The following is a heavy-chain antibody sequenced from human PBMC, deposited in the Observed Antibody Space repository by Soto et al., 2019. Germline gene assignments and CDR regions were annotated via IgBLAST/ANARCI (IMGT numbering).Heavy chain of an antibody. CDR2: ISAYNGNT. CDR1: GYTFTRYG. J-gene: IGHJ4*02. V-gene: IGHV1-18*01. D-gene: IGHD3-16*01. Sequence: AAVKDSCKASGYTFTRYGISWVRQAPGQGLEWMGWISAYNGNTNYAQKLQGRVTMTTDTSTSTAYMELRSLRSDDTAVYYCARDFPRHQPNHYDYIWGTQPRAVDYWGQGTLVTVSS. CDR3: ARDFPRHQPNHYDYIWGTQPRAVDY.